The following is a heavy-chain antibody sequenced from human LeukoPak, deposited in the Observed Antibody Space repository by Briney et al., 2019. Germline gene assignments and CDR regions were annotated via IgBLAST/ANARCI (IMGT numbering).Heavy chain of an antibody. V-gene: IGHV4-39*07. J-gene: IGHJ6*03. D-gene: IGHD3-10*01. CDR1: NGSISSSAYY. CDR3: ASLYGSGSYYKYYYYMDV. CDR2: VYFSGIT. Sequence: PSETLSLTCTVSNGSISSSAYYWGWVRQSPGKGLQWIGSVYFSGITYYNESLKSRLTISVDKSNNQFSLKLSSVTAADTAVYYCASLYGSGSYYKYYYYMDVWGKGTTVTVSS.